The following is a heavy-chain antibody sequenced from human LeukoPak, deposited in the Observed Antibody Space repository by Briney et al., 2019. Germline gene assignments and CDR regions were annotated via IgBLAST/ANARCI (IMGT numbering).Heavy chain of an antibody. CDR2: IWYDGSNK. J-gene: IGHJ4*02. Sequence: GGSLRLSCAASGFTFSNYGMHWVRQAPGMGLEWVAVIWYDGSNKYYADSVKGRFTISRDNSKNTLYLQMNSLRAEDTAVYYCARDFSRSFDYWGQGTLVTVSS. CDR1: GFTFSNYG. CDR3: ARDFSRSFDY. D-gene: IGHD2-2*01. V-gene: IGHV3-33*01.